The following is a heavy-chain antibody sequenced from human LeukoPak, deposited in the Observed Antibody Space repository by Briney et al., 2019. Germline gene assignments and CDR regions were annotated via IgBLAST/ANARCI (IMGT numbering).Heavy chain of an antibody. D-gene: IGHD3-3*01. CDR3: ARGYDFWSGSYHYYMDV. J-gene: IGHJ6*03. Sequence: GAPVKVSCKASGYTFTIYGIGWVRQAPGQGLEWMGWMNPNRGNAGYARHFQGRVTITRNTSISTAYMELSSLRSEDTAVYYCARGYDFWSGSYHYYMDVWGKGTSVTVSS. V-gene: IGHV1-8*03. CDR1: GYTFTIYG. CDR2: MNPNRGNA.